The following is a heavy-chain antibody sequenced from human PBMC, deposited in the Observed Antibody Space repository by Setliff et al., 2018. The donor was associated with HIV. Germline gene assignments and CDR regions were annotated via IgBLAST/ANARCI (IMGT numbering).Heavy chain of an antibody. CDR1: GGSISSRNHY. J-gene: IGHJ4*02. D-gene: IGHD1-26*01. CDR3: ARVGSYYSIDY. V-gene: IGHV4-39*07. Sequence: SETLSLTCTVSGGSISSRNHYWGWIRQPPGKGLEWIGSIYYTGVTYYNPSLRSRVTISVDTSKNQFSLRLTSVTAADTAVYYCARVGSYYSIDYWGRGTLVTVSS. CDR2: IYYTGVT.